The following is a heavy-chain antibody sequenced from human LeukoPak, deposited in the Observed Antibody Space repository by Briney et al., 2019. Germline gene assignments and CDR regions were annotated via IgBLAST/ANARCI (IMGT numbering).Heavy chain of an antibody. V-gene: IGHV4-61*02. CDR3: ARVGYSSGWRIFDY. J-gene: IGHJ4*02. CDR1: GGSISSGSYY. D-gene: IGHD6-19*01. CDR2: IYISGST. Sequence: SETLSLTCTVSGGSISSGSYYWSWIRQPAGKGLEWIGRIYISGSTNYNPSLKSRVTISVDTSKNQFSLKLSSVTAADTAVYYCARVGYSSGWRIFDYWGQGTLVTVSS.